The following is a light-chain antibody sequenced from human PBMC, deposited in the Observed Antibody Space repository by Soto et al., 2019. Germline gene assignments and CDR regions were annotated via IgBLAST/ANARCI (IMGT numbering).Light chain of an antibody. Sequence: DIVMTQSPATLSVSPGERATLSCRASQSINTNLAWYQQKPGQAPRLLIYGASTRATVIPARFSGSGSGTEFTLTILSLQPEDFATYYCQQGKTYPRTFGGGTKVEIK. CDR2: GAS. V-gene: IGKV3-15*01. J-gene: IGKJ4*01. CDR1: QSINTN. CDR3: QQGKTYPRT.